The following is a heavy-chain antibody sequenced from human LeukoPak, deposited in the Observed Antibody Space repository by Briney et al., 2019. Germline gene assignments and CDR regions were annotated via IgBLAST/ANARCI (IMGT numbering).Heavy chain of an antibody. CDR3: AKDSMVRGVISPPLG. Sequence: GGSLRLSCAASGFTFSSYGMHWVRQAPGKGLEWVAVISYDGSNKYYADSVKGRFTISRDNSKNTLYLQMNSLRAEDTAVYYCAKDSMVRGVISPPLGWGQGTLVTVSS. D-gene: IGHD3-10*01. CDR1: GFTFSSYG. V-gene: IGHV3-30*18. J-gene: IGHJ4*02. CDR2: ISYDGSNK.